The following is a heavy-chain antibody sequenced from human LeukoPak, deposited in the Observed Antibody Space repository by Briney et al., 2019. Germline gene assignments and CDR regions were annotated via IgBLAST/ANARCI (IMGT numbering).Heavy chain of an antibody. CDR2: IIPIFGTA. D-gene: IGHD5-18*01. CDR3: ARGALREGYDTAMVGFDY. Sequence: ASVKVSCKASGGTFSSYAISWVRQAPGQGLEWMGGIIPIFGTANYAQKFQGRVTITADESTSTAYMELSSLRSEDTAVYYCARGALREGYDTAMVGFDYWGQGTLVTVSS. CDR1: GGTFSSYA. V-gene: IGHV1-69*01. J-gene: IGHJ4*02.